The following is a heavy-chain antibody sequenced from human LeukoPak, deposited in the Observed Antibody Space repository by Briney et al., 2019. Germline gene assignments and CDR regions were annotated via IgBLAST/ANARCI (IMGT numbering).Heavy chain of an antibody. CDR3: ARQEDSGSYWPFDY. V-gene: IGHV4-4*07. J-gene: IGHJ4*02. D-gene: IGHD1-26*01. CDR1: GGSISSYY. Sequence: SETLSLTCTVSGGSISSYYWSWIRQPAGKGLEWIGRIYTSGSTNYNPSLKSRVTMSVDTSKNQFSLKLSSVTAADTAVYYCARQEDSGSYWPFDYWGQGTLVTVSS. CDR2: IYTSGST.